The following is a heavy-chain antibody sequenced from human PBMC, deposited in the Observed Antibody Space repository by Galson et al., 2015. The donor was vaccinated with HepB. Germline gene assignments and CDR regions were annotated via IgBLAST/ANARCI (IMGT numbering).Heavy chain of an antibody. CDR2: IKSKDDGETT. D-gene: IGHD3-22*01. CDR1: GFTFRDAW. Sequence: LRLSCAASGFTFRDAWVNWVRQAPGRGLEWVGRIKSKDDGETTDYAAFVKGRFTVSRDDAKLSVYLQMNGLKTEDTAVYYCSPYSYDDDANRLFDFWGRGTLVTVTS. J-gene: IGHJ4*02. CDR3: SPYSYDDDANRLFDF. V-gene: IGHV3-15*01.